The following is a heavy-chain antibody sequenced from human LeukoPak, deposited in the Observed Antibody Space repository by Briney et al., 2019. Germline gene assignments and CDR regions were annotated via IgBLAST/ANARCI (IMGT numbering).Heavy chain of an antibody. V-gene: IGHV3-23*01. CDR2: IHGGADIP. D-gene: IGHD1-7*01. CDR3: GRDPNGNYIGAFEM. Sequence: GGSLRLSCTAFGFTFSHYDMTWVRQAPGKGLEWVSSIHGGADIPSYADSVKGRFTISRDNSKNTLFLEMNSLRGEDTAVYYCGRDPNGNYIGAFEMWGPGTKVTVSS. J-gene: IGHJ3*02. CDR1: GFTFSHYD.